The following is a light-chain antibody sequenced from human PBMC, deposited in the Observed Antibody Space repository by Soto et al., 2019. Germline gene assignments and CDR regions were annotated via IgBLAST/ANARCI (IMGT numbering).Light chain of an antibody. CDR3: SSYAGSNNLGV. Sequence: QSVLTQPPSASGSPGQSVTISCTGTSRDVGGNNYVSWYQQHPGKAPKLMIYEVSKRPSGVPDRFSGSKSGNTASLTVSGLQAEDEADYYCSSYAGSNNLGVFGGGTKVTVL. V-gene: IGLV2-8*01. J-gene: IGLJ2*01. CDR1: SRDVGGNNY. CDR2: EVS.